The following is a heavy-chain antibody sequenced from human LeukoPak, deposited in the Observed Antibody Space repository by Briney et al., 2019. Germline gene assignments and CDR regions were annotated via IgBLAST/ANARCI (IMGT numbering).Heavy chain of an antibody. V-gene: IGHV3-48*01. CDR2: ISSSSSTI. Sequence: GGSLRLSCTASGFIFSGSWMAWIRQAPGKGLEWVSYISSSSSTIYYADSVKGRFTISRDNAKNSLYLQMNSLRAEDTAVYYCARVNYDSSGLVPWGQGTLVTVSS. D-gene: IGHD3-22*01. J-gene: IGHJ5*02. CDR3: ARVNYDSSGLVP. CDR1: GFIFSGSW.